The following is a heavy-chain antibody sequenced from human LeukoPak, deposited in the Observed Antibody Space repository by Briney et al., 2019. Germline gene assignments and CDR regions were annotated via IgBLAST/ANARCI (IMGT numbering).Heavy chain of an antibody. CDR2: ISAYNGST. V-gene: IGHV1-18*01. D-gene: IGHD6-13*01. J-gene: IGHJ4*02. Sequence: ASVKVSCKASGYTFTSYGISWVRQAPGQGLEWMGWISAYNGSTNYAQKLQGRVTMTTDTSTSTAYMELRSLRSDDTAVYYCARDPFIAAAPTGDYWGQGTLVTVSS. CDR3: ARDPFIAAAPTGDY. CDR1: GYTFTSYG.